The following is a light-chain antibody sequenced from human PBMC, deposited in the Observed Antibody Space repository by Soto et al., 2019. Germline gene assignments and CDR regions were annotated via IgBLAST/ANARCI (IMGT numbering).Light chain of an antibody. Sequence: EIVLTQSPGTLSLSPGERTTLSCRASQSVSTSYLAWYQQKPGQAPRLLIYGASSRATGIPDRFSGSGAGTHFTRTISRLEPEDFAVYYCHQYGSSPKLTFGGGTKVEIK. V-gene: IGKV3-20*01. CDR2: GAS. J-gene: IGKJ4*01. CDR1: QSVSTSY. CDR3: HQYGSSPKLT.